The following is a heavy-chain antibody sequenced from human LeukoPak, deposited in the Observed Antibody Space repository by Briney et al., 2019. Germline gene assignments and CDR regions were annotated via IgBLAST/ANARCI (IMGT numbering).Heavy chain of an antibody. J-gene: IGHJ4*02. D-gene: IGHD3-10*01. CDR1: GFTFDDYA. Sequence: GGSLRLSCAASGFTFDDYAMHWVRQAPGKGLEWVSGFSWNSGSIGYADSVKGRFTISRDNAKNSLFLQMNSLRAEDTAVYYCARSPNYKGFFDYWGQGTLVTVSS. CDR2: FSWNSGSI. V-gene: IGHV3-9*01. CDR3: ARSPNYKGFFDY.